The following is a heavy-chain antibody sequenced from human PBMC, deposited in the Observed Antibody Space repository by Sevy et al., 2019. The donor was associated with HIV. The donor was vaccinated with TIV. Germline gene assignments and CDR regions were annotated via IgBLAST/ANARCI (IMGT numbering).Heavy chain of an antibody. CDR2: TYYRSKWYN. CDR3: SRALRYSSFNWFDP. D-gene: IGHD3-9*01. Sequence: LLMQSQTLSLTCAISGDSVSSNSAAWNWIRQSPSRGLEWLGRTYYRSKWYNDYAVSVKSRITINPDTSKNQFSLLLNSVTPEDTAVYYCSRALRYSSFNWFDPWGQGTLVTVSS. J-gene: IGHJ5*02. V-gene: IGHV6-1*01. CDR1: GDSVSSNSAA.